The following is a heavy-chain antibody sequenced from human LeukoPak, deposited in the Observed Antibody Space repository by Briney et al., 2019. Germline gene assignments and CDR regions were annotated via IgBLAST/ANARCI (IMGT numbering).Heavy chain of an antibody. CDR3: ARGRYSSGWSASGMDV. Sequence: SETLSLTCAVYGGSFSGYYWSWIRQPPGKGLEWMGEINHSGSTNYNPSLKSRVTISVDTSKNQFSLKLSSVTAADTAVYYCARGRYSSGWSASGMDVWGKGTTVTISS. CDR1: GGSFSGYY. CDR2: INHSGST. V-gene: IGHV4-34*01. J-gene: IGHJ6*03. D-gene: IGHD6-19*01.